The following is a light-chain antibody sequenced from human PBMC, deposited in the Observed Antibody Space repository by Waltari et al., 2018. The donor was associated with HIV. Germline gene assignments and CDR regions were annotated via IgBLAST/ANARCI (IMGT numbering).Light chain of an antibody. V-gene: IGLV2-14*01. J-gene: IGLJ3*02. CDR1: SDVGDYNY. CDR3: SSYTATTAIL. CDR2: EVT. Sequence: SDVGDYNYVSWYQQHPGKAPKLLIYEVTHRPSGISSRFSGFKSGNTASMTISGLQAEDEADYYCSSYTATTAILFGGGTKVTVL.